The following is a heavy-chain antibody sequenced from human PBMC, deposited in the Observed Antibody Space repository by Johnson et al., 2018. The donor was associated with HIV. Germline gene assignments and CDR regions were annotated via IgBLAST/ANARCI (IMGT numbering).Heavy chain of an antibody. CDR1: GFTFSSYA. CDR2: IWYDGSNK. D-gene: IGHD1-26*01. J-gene: IGHJ3*02. Sequence: VQLVESGGGVVQPGRSLRLSCAASGFTFSSYAMHWVRQAPGKGLEWVAVIWYDGSNKYYADSVKGRFTISRDNSKNTLYPQMNSLGAEDTAVYYCARYGISFVGATTVKWAFDIWGQGTMVTVSS. V-gene: IGHV3-30-3*01. CDR3: ARYGISFVGATTVKWAFDI.